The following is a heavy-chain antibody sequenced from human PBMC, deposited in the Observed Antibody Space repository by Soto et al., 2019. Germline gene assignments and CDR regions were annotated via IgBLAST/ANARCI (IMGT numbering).Heavy chain of an antibody. Sequence: EVQLLESGGGLVQPGGSLRLSCAASGFTFSSYAMSWVRQAPGKGLEWVSAISGSGGSTYYADSVKGRFTISRDISKNTLYLQMNSLRAEDKAVYYSAKGAGWQVKEVDYWGQGTLVTVSS. D-gene: IGHD6-19*01. CDR3: AKGAGWQVKEVDY. CDR1: GFTFSSYA. CDR2: ISGSGGST. V-gene: IGHV3-23*01. J-gene: IGHJ4*02.